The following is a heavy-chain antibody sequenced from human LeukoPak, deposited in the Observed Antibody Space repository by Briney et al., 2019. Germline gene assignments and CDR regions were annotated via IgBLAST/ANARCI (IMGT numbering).Heavy chain of an antibody. Sequence: PSETLSLTCAVYGGSFSGYYWSWLRQPPGKGLEWIGEINHSGSTNYNPSLKSRVTISVDTSKNQFSLKLSSVTAADTAVYYCARFPMSGAAAGTVGFGYWGQGTLVTVSS. CDR1: GGSFSGYY. V-gene: IGHV4-34*01. D-gene: IGHD6-13*01. CDR3: ARFPMSGAAAGTVGFGY. CDR2: INHSGST. J-gene: IGHJ4*02.